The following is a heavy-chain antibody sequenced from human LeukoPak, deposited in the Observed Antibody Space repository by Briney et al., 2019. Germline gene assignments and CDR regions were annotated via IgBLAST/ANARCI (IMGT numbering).Heavy chain of an antibody. CDR1: GYTFTGYY. CDR3: ARLYYGSGSPPDY. D-gene: IGHD3-10*01. Sequence: ASMKVSCKASGYTFTGYYMHWVRQAPGQGLEWMGRINPNSGGTNYAQKFQGRVTMTRDTSVSTAYMELSRLRSDDTAVYYCARLYYGSGSPPDYWGQGTLVTVSS. V-gene: IGHV1-2*06. CDR2: INPNSGGT. J-gene: IGHJ4*02.